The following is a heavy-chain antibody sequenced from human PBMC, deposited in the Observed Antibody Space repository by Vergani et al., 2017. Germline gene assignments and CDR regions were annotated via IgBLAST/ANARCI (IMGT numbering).Heavy chain of an antibody. CDR1: GGSISSHY. CDR2: IYYTGTT. D-gene: IGHD1-14*01. J-gene: IGHJ2*01. Sequence: QLQLQESGPGLVKPSETLSLTCTVSGGSISSHYWSWIRQPPGKGLAWIGYIYYTGTTNYNPSLKSRVTISVDTSKSQFSLKLNSVTAADTAVYYCATNRFFDLWGRGTLVTVSS. V-gene: IGHV4-59*11. CDR3: ATNRFFDL.